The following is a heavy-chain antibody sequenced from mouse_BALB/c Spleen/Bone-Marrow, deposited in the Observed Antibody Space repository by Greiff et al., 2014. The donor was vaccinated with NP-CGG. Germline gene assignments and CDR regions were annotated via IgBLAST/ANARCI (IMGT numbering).Heavy chain of an antibody. CDR3: ARFGVDY. D-gene: IGHD3-1*01. Sequence: EVKLVESGAELVKPGASVKLSCTASGFNIKDTYMHWVKQRPEQGLGWIGRIDPANGNTKYDPKFQGKATITADTSSNTAYLQLSSLTSEDTAVYYCARFGVDYWGQGTTLTVSS. CDR1: GFNIKDTY. V-gene: IGHV14-3*02. CDR2: IDPANGNT. J-gene: IGHJ2*01.